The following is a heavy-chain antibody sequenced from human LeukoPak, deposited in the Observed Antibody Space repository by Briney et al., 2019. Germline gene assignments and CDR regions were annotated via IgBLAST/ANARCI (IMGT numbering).Heavy chain of an antibody. CDR2: IIPIFGTA. CDR3: ATSTVTGGAYYYYYYMDV. D-gene: IGHD4-17*01. CDR1: GGTFSSYA. Sequence: GASVKVSCKASGGTFSSYAISWVRQAPGQGLEWMGGIIPIFGTANYAQKFQGRVTITADESTSTAYMELSSLRSEDTAVYYCATSTVTGGAYYYYYYMDVWGKGTTVTISS. V-gene: IGHV1-69*13. J-gene: IGHJ6*03.